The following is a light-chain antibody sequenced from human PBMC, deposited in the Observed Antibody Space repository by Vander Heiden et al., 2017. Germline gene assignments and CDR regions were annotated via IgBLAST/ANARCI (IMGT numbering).Light chain of an antibody. Sequence: IQLTQSPSSLPASVGDRVTITCRASQGISSYLAWYQQKPGKAPKLLIFAASTLQSGVPSRFSGSGSGTDFTLTISSLQPEDFATYYCQQLNSYPPWTFGQGTKVEIK. J-gene: IGKJ1*01. V-gene: IGKV1-9*01. CDR3: QQLNSYPPWT. CDR1: QGISSY. CDR2: AAS.